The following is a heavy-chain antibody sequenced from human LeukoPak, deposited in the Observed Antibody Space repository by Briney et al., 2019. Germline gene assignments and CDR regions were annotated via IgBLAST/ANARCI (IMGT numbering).Heavy chain of an antibody. CDR1: GGTFSSYA. D-gene: IGHD3-22*01. Sequence: ASVKVSCKASGGTFSSYAISWVRQAPGQGLEWMGRIIPIFGTANYAQKFQGRVTITTDESTSTAYMELSSLRSEDTAVYYCARSVGSGYHDAFDIWGQGTMVTVSS. V-gene: IGHV1-69*05. J-gene: IGHJ3*02. CDR2: IIPIFGTA. CDR3: ARSVGSGYHDAFDI.